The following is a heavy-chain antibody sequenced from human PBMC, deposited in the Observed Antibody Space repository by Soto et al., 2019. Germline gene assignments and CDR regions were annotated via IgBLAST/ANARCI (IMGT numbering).Heavy chain of an antibody. J-gene: IGHJ6*02. D-gene: IGHD2-2*01. V-gene: IGHV3-23*01. CDR1: GFTFSSYA. CDR3: AKDLGVVPAAMQAYYYYGMDV. CDR2: ISGSGGST. Sequence: GGSLRLSCAASGFTFSSYAMSWVRQAPGKGLEWVSAISGSGGSTYYADSVKGRFTISRDNSKNTLYLQMNSLRAEDTAVYYCAKDLGVVPAAMQAYYYYGMDVWGQGTTVTV.